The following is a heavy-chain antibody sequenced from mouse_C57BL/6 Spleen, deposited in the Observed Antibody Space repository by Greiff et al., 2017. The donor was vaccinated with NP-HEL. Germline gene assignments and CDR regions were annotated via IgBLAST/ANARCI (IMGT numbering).Heavy chain of an antibody. V-gene: IGHV1-55*01. J-gene: IGHJ3*01. D-gene: IGHD2-4*01. Sequence: QVQLKQSGAELVKPGASVKMSCKASGYTFTSYWITWVKQRPGQGLEWIGDIYPGSGSTNYNEKFKSKATLTVDTSSSTAYMQLSSLTSEDSAVYYCARGGGYYDEGFAYWGQGTLVTVSA. CDR2: IYPGSGST. CDR1: GYTFTSYW. CDR3: ARGGGYYDEGFAY.